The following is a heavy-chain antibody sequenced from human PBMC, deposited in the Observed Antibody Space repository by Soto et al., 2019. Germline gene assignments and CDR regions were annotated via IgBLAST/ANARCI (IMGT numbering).Heavy chain of an antibody. D-gene: IGHD3-3*01. Sequence: SVKVSCKASGGTFSSYAISWVRQAPGQGLEWMGGIIPIFGTANYAQKFQGRVTITADESTSTAYMELSSLRSEDTAVYYCARDLGNYDFWSGYYPPDGMDVWGQGTTVTVSS. CDR3: ARDLGNYDFWSGYYPPDGMDV. V-gene: IGHV1-69*13. J-gene: IGHJ6*02. CDR1: GGTFSSYA. CDR2: IIPIFGTA.